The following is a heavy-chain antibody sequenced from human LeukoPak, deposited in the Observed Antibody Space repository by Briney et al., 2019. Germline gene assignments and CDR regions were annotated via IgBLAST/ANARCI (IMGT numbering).Heavy chain of an antibody. CDR2: IDPSDSYT. D-gene: IGHD3-9*01. J-gene: IGHJ4*02. CDR1: GCRFTSYW. V-gene: IGHV5-10-1*01. Sequence: GGALKISCKGSGCRFTSYWISWVRRMPGKGGEGMGRIDPSDSYTNYSPSFQGHVTISADKSISTAYLQWSSLKASDTAMYYCARADYDILTGYSYYFDYWGQGTLVTVSS. CDR3: ARADYDILTGYSYYFDY.